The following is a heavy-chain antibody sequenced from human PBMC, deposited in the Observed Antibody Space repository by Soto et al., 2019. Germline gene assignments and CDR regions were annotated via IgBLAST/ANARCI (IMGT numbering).Heavy chain of an antibody. CDR3: AREHLMTYYFDY. CDR2: TYYRSKWYN. V-gene: IGHV6-1*01. CDR1: GGRISSNSAA. J-gene: IGHJ4*02. Sequence: SQTLSLTCVISGGRISSNSAAWNWIRQSPSRGLEWLGRTYYRSKWYNDYAVSVKSRITINPDTSKNQFSLQLNSVTPEDTAVYYCAREHLMTYYFDYWGQGTLVTVSS.